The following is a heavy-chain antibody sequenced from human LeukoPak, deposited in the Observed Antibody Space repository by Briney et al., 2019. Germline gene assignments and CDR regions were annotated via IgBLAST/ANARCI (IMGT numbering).Heavy chain of an antibody. V-gene: IGHV1-69*04. CDR2: IIPILGIA. J-gene: IGHJ2*01. Sequence: ASVKVSCKASGGTFSSYAISWVRQAPGQGLEWMGRIIPILGIANYAQKFQGRVTITADKSTSTAYMELSSLRSEDTAVYYCVKDSVGGLSWPLYWYLDLWGRGTLVTVSS. CDR1: GGTFSSYA. D-gene: IGHD3-16*01. CDR3: VKDSVGGLSWPLYWYLDL.